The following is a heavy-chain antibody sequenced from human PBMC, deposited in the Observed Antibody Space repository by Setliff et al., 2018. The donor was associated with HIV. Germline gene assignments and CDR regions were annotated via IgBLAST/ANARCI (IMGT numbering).Heavy chain of an antibody. CDR3: VRSRSTRDAFDI. CDR1: GFTFSSYS. V-gene: IGHV3-48*01. Sequence: QPGGSLRLSCAASGFTFSSYSMNWVRQAPGKGLEWVSYISGSSSTIDYAGSLKGRFTISRDNVKNSLYLQMNSLRAEDTAVYYCVRSRSTRDAFDIWGQGTMVTVSS. CDR2: ISGSSSTI. J-gene: IGHJ3*02. D-gene: IGHD2-2*01.